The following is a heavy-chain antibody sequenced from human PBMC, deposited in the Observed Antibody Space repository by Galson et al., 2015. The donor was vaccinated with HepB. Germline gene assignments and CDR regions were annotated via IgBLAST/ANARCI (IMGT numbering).Heavy chain of an antibody. Sequence: LRLSCAASGFDFSTYSMHWVRQAPGKGLEWVALISYNGNKQFYGDSIKGRFTISRDNSRSALYLQMNSLTTEDTAVYYCAKWNVVKGTSDFWGQGTLVIVSS. V-gene: IGHV3-30*18. CDR1: GFDFSTYS. J-gene: IGHJ4*02. CDR2: ISYNGNKQ. D-gene: IGHD1-1*01. CDR3: AKWNVVKGTSDF.